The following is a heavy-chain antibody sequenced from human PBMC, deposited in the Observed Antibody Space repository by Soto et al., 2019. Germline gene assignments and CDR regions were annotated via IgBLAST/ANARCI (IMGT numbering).Heavy chain of an antibody. V-gene: IGHV3-30-3*01. D-gene: IGHD3-9*01. Sequence: QVQLVESGGGVVQPGTSLRLTCAASGFTFSGYAMHWVRQAPGKWLEWVAFISYDGSDKFYADSVKGRFTISRDNSKNTLDLQINSLRAQDTAVYYCEREGDNFDDWGQGTLVTVSS. CDR2: ISYDGSDK. CDR3: EREGDNFDD. J-gene: IGHJ4*02. CDR1: GFTFSGYA.